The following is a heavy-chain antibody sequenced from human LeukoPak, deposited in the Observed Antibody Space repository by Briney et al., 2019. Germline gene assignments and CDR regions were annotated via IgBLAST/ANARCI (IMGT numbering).Heavy chain of an antibody. Sequence: ASVTVSCKTSGGIFRSYGLNWVRQAPGQGLEWMGGFIPILGTPKYAQNLQGRVTITADESTSTGYMELSSLRYEDTAVYYCARGLYCSSSTSCYDYGMDVWGQGTTVTVSS. J-gene: IGHJ6*02. D-gene: IGHD2-2*01. CDR3: ARGLYCSSSTSCYDYGMDV. CDR1: GGIFRSYG. V-gene: IGHV1-69*13. CDR2: FIPILGTP.